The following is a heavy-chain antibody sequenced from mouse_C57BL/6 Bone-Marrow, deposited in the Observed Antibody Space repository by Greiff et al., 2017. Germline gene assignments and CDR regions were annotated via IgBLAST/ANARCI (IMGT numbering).Heavy chain of an antibody. J-gene: IGHJ2*01. V-gene: IGHV6-6*01. CDR3: TRAYGKACFDY. CDR2: IRNKANNHAT. CDR1: GFTFSDAW. Sequence: EVQRVESGGGLVQPGGSMKLSCAASGFTFSDAWMDWVRQSPEKGLEWVAEIRNKANNHATYYAESVKGRFTISRDDSKSSVYLQMNSLRAEDTGIYYCTRAYGKACFDYWGQGTTLTVSS. D-gene: IGHD2-1*01.